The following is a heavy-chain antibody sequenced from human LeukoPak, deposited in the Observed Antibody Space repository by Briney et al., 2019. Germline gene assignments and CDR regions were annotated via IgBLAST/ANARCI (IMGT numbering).Heavy chain of an antibody. CDR2: IHGSGGKT. V-gene: IGHV3-23*01. Sequence: PGGSLRLSCAASGSTFTTYAMTWVRQAPGKGPEWVSTIHGSGGKTYYADSLKGRFTISRDNSKNTLYLQLNSLRAEDTAVYSCAIGPPYGGYSDWGQGTLVTVSS. J-gene: IGHJ4*02. D-gene: IGHD5-12*01. CDR3: AIGPPYGGYSD. CDR1: GSTFTTYA.